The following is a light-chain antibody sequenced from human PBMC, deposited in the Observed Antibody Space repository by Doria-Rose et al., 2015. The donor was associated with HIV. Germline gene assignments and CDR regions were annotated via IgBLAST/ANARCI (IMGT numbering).Light chain of an antibody. CDR2: CAS. V-gene: IGKV4-1*01. CDR1: QSLLYTSTNY. J-gene: IGKJ3*01. Sequence: TQPPESLGLSLGETATLKCKSHQSLLYTSTNYLAWYQQKPGQPPKLLIYCASTRQSGVPARFSGSGSGTDFTLTISSLEAEDVAVYYCQQYYDTPSFGPGTTVDIK. CDR3: QQYYDTPS.